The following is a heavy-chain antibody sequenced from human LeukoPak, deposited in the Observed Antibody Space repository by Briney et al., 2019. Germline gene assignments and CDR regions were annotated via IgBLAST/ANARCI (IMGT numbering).Heavy chain of an antibody. J-gene: IGHJ4*02. CDR2: MNPNSGNT. Sequence: ASVKVSCKASVYTFTSCDINWVRQATGQGLGWMGWMNPNSGNTGYGQSFQGRITMTRDISIGTAYMELSNLTSEDTAIYYCTRGSSGRRDNWGQGTLVTVSA. CDR3: TRGSSGRRDN. CDR1: VYTFTSCD. D-gene: IGHD6-19*01. V-gene: IGHV1-8*01.